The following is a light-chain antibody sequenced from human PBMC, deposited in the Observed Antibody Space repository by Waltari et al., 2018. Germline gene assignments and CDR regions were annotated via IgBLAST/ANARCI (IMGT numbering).Light chain of an antibody. CDR1: QRVRNN. V-gene: IGKV3-15*01. J-gene: IGKJ1*01. CDR2: GAA. CDR3: QQYNNLPPWT. Sequence: EIVMTQSPATLSVSPGERATLSCRASQRVRNNLVWDQQNPGQAPRLLIYGAATRVTGIPARFSGSGSGTEVTLTISSLQSEDFAVYYCQQYNNLPPWTFGQGTKVEIK.